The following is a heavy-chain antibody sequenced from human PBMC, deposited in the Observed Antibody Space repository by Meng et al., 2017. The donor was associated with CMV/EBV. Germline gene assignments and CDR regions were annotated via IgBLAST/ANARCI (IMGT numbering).Heavy chain of an antibody. Sequence: AASGFTFSNAWMSWVRQAPGKGLEWVGRIKSKTDGGTTDYAAPVKGRFTIARDDSKNTLHLQMNSLKTEDTAVYYCTAATHRNWFDPWGQGTLVTVSS. CDR2: IKSKTDGGTT. D-gene: IGHD6-25*01. V-gene: IGHV3-15*01. CDR1: GFTFSNAW. CDR3: TAATHRNWFDP. J-gene: IGHJ5*02.